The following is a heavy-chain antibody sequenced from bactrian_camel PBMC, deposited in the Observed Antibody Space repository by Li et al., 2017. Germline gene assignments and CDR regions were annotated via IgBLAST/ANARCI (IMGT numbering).Heavy chain of an antibody. CDR2: ITSDDLT. CDR1: GDTLASEC. J-gene: IGHJ4*01. CDR3: VRERVWYGLTGDY. V-gene: IGHV3S55*01. D-gene: IGHD2*01. Sequence: HVQLVESGGGSVQAGGSLGLSCTRSGDTLASECMGWSRQAPENECELVSTITSDDLTYYADSVSGRFTISQDRAKNTVYLQMSSLKPEDTAVYYCVRERVWYGLTGDYWGQGTQVTVS.